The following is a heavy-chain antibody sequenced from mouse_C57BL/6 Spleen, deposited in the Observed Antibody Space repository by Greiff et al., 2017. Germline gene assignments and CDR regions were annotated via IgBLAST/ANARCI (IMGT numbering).Heavy chain of an antibody. CDR3: ARGLTGTRLGYFDV. Sequence: QVQLQQPGAELVKPGASVKLSCKASGYTFTSYWMQWVKQRPGQGLEWIGEIDPSDSYTNYNQKFKGKATLTVDTSSSTAYMQLSSLTSEDSAVYYCARGLTGTRLGYFDVWGTGTTVTVSS. CDR1: GYTFTSYW. CDR2: IDPSDSYT. D-gene: IGHD4-1*01. J-gene: IGHJ1*03. V-gene: IGHV1-50*01.